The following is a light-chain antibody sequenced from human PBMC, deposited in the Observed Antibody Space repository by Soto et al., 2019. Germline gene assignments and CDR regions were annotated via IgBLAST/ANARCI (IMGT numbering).Light chain of an antibody. J-gene: IGKJ5*01. CDR2: DAS. V-gene: IGKV3-11*01. Sequence: EIVLTQSPATLSLSPGDRATLSCWASQSISNYLAWYQQKPGQAPRLLIYDASNRATGIPARFSGSGSGTDFSLTISSLEPEDFAVYYCQQRSNWPPDFGQGTRLEIK. CDR3: QQRSNWPPD. CDR1: QSISNY.